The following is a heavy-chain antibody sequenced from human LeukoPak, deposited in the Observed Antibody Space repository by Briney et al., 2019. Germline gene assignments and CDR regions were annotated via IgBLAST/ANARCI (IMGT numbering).Heavy chain of an antibody. Sequence: PSETLSLTCAVYGGSFSGYYWTWIRQFPGMGLEWIAEIIHSGSTNYNPSLTGRVTLSVDTSKNQFSLQLSSVTAADTAVYYCARGILVTVYAAFDYWGQGSLVTVSS. CDR3: ARGILVTVYAAFDY. CDR1: GGSFSGYY. D-gene: IGHD2-8*01. CDR2: IIHSGST. J-gene: IGHJ4*02. V-gene: IGHV4-34*01.